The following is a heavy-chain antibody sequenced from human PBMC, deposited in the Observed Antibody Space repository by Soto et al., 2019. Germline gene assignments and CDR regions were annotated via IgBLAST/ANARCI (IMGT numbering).Heavy chain of an antibody. CDR1: GGAISSSNW. V-gene: IGHV4-4*02. J-gene: IGHJ5*02. D-gene: IGHD2-15*01. CDR2: IYQSGTA. CDR3: ARGVVVLSGNNWFDP. Sequence: QVQLQESGPGLVKPSETLSLTCAVSGGAISSSNWWTWVRQSPGKGLEWIGAIYQSGTAHYNPSLKSRVTMSVDKSRNLFSLKLTSMTAADTAVYYCARGVVVLSGNNWFDPWGQGTLVTVSS.